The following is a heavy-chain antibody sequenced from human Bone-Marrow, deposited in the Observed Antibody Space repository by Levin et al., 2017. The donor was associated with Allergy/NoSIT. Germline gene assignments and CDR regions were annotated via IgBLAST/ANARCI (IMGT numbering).Heavy chain of an antibody. CDR1: GGTFSGHA. Sequence: GGSLRLSCKASGGTFSGHAISWVRQAPGQGLEWMGGIIPIFGTTNYAQKFRGRVTMTADKSTSTTYMELRSLRSEDTAIYTCASLCSSTNCHERGVSDIWGQGTMVIVSS. V-gene: IGHV1-69*06. J-gene: IGHJ3*02. CDR2: IIPIFGTT. CDR3: ASLCSSTNCHERGVSDI. D-gene: IGHD2-2*01.